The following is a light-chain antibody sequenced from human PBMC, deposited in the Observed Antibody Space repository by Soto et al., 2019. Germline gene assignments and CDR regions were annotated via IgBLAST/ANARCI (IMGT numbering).Light chain of an antibody. J-gene: IGKJ1*01. V-gene: IGKV3-15*01. Sequence: DTELTQSPATLSVSPGERATLSCRASQNVGTNLAWYQQRAGQAPRLLIYGASTRAFGVAARFSGGGSGTEFTLTISSLLSEDFAVYHCQQYNNGPPWTFGQGTKVE. CDR2: GAS. CDR3: QQYNNGPPWT. CDR1: QNVGTN.